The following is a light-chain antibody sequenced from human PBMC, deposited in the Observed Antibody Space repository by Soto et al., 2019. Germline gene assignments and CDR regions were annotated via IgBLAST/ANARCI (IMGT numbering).Light chain of an antibody. CDR3: QQYGSSIT. V-gene: IGKV3-20*01. CDR1: QTLRRTY. CDR2: GAS. J-gene: IGKJ5*01. Sequence: EIVLMQSPVTLSLSPGGRATISCRASQTLRRTYIAWYQQKPGQAPRLLIYGASSRATGIPDRFSGSGSATDFTITISRLEPEYFAVYYCQQYGSSITFGQGTRLEIK.